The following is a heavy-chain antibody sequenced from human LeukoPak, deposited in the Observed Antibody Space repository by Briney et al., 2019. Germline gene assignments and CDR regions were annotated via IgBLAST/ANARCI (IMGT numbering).Heavy chain of an antibody. CDR1: GGTFSSYA. V-gene: IGHV1-2*02. CDR2: INPNSGGT. Sequence: ASVKVSCKASGGTFSSYAISWVRQAPGQGLEWKGWINPNSGGTNYAQKFQGRVTMTGDTSISTAYMELISLRSDVTATYYCGGGGGYSYGFPVDYWGQGTLVTVSS. J-gene: IGHJ4*02. D-gene: IGHD5-18*01. CDR3: GGGGGYSYGFPVDY.